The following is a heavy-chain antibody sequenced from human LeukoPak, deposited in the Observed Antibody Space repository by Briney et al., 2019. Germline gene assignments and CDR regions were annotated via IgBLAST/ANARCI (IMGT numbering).Heavy chain of an antibody. D-gene: IGHD1-1*01. J-gene: IGHJ6*04. CDR1: GYTFTSYG. CDR2: ISAYNGNT. Sequence: ASVKVSCKASGYTFTSYGISWVRQAPGQGLEWMGWISAYNGNTNCAQKLQGRVTMTTDTSTSTAYMELRSLRSDDTAVYYCARTDNWKLGWGYYYGMDVWGKGTTVTVSS. CDR3: ARTDNWKLGWGYYYGMDV. V-gene: IGHV1-18*04.